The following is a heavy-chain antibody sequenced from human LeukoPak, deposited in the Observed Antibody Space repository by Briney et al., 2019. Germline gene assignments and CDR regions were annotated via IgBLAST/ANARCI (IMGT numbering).Heavy chain of an antibody. CDR1: GGPISSGGYY. CDR2: IYYSGST. V-gene: IGHV4-31*03. Sequence: SQTLSLTCTVSGGPISSGGYYWSWIRPHPGKGLEWIGYIYYSGSTYYNPSLKSRVTISVDTSKNQFSLKLISVTAADTAMYYCARASPRTPYYYGSGSYYHDYWGQGTLVTVSS. J-gene: IGHJ4*02. CDR3: ARASPRTPYYYGSGSYYHDY. D-gene: IGHD3-10*01.